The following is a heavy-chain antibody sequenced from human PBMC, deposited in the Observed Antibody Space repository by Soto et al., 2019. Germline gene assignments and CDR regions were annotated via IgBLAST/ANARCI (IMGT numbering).Heavy chain of an antibody. CDR3: ARQLGPLLGVGTPPDY. V-gene: IGHV5-51*01. D-gene: IGHD2-15*01. CDR2: IYPGDSDT. Sequence: PGESVKLSCKGSGYSFTSYWIGWVRQMPGKGLEWMGTIYPGDSDTRYSPSFQGQVTISADKSISTAYLQWRSLKASDTAMYYCARQLGPLLGVGTPPDYWGQGTLVTVSS. J-gene: IGHJ4*02. CDR1: GYSFTSYW.